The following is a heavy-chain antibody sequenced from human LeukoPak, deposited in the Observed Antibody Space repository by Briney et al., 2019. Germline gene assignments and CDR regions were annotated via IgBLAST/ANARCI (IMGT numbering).Heavy chain of an antibody. CDR2: ISWNSGSI. CDR1: GFTFDDYA. V-gene: IGHV3-9*01. Sequence: GRSLRLSCAASGFTFDDYAMHWVRQAPGKGLEWVSGISWNSGSIGYADSVKGRFTISRDNAKNSLYLQMNSLRVEDTALYYCAKDMSPDSNSYYYGMDVWGQGTTVTVSS. CDR3: AKDMSPDSNSYYYGMDV. D-gene: IGHD6-13*01. J-gene: IGHJ6*02.